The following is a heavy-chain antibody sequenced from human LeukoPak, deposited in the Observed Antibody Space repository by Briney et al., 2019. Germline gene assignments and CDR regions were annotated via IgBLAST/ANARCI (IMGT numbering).Heavy chain of an antibody. CDR1: GGSFSGYY. CDR3: ARTSYYYDSSGYYPFGY. D-gene: IGHD3-22*01. CDR2: INHSGST. J-gene: IGHJ4*02. Sequence: SETLSLTCAVYGGSFSGYYWSWIRQPPGKGLEWIGEINHSGSTNYNPSLKSRVTISVDTSKNQFSLKLSSVTAADTAVYYCARTSYYYDSSGYYPFGYWGQGTLVTVSS. V-gene: IGHV4-34*01.